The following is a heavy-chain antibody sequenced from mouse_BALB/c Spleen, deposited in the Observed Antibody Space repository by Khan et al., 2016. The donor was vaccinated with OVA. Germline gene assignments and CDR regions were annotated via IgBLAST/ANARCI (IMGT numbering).Heavy chain of an antibody. CDR2: IYPGNSDT. V-gene: IGHV1-5*01. CDR3: ARGGYSSFAY. Sequence: VQLQQSGTVLARPGASVKMSCKASGYSFTSYLIHWVKQRPGQGLEWIGDIYPGNSDTTYNQKFKDKAKLIAGTSANTAYMELSSLTNEDSAVYCCARGGYSSFAYWGQGTLVTVSA. J-gene: IGHJ3*01. CDR1: GYSFTSYL. D-gene: IGHD1-3*01.